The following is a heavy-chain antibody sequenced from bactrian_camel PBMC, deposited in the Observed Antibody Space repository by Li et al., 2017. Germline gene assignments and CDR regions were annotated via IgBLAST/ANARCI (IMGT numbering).Heavy chain of an antibody. CDR1: GSTIEDYC. CDR3: AADKLCYYRDYDGYYEYTY. CDR2: IERDGRT. Sequence: HVQLVESGGGSVQAGASLRLSCAASGSTIEDYCMGWFRAPPGKRREGVAAIERDGRTNYAESAKGRFTISKDNGKNTLYLQMNSLTPEDTAMYYCAADKLCYYRDYDGYYEYTYWGQGTQVTVS. V-gene: IGHV3S53*01. D-gene: IGHD4*01. J-gene: IGHJ4*01.